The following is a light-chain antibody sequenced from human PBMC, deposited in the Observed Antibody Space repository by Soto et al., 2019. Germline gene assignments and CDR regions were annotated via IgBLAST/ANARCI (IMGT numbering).Light chain of an antibody. CDR2: DVY. J-gene: IGLJ2*01. Sequence: QSALTQPASVSGSPGQSIAISCTGTSSDVGAYDYVSWYQQHPGKAPKVIISDVYNRPSGVSNRFSGSQSGNTASLTISGLQDEDEADYYCGSYTTSGSVVFGGGTKLTVL. V-gene: IGLV2-14*03. CDR1: SSDVGAYDY. CDR3: GSYTTSGSVV.